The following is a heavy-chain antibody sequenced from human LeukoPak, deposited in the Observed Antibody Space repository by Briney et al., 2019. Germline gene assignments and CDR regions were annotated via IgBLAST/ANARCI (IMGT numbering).Heavy chain of an antibody. D-gene: IGHD2-15*01. J-gene: IGHJ4*02. CDR2: ISSSGSTI. CDR3: AREAHCSGGSCRIDY. V-gene: IGHV3-11*04. Sequence: GGSLRLXCAASGFTYSDYYMSWIRQAPGKGLESVSYISSSGSTIYYADSVKGRFTISRDNAKNSLYLQMNSLRAEDTAVYYCAREAHCSGGSCRIDYWGQGTLVTVSS. CDR1: GFTYSDYY.